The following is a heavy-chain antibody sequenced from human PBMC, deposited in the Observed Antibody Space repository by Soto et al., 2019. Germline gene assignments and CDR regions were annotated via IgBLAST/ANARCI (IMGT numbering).Heavy chain of an antibody. V-gene: IGHV4-59*01. J-gene: IGHJ4*02. CDR3: ARVVRWHNFDY. D-gene: IGHD4-17*01. CDR1: GGSISRYY. CDR2: IYYSGST. Sequence: KASETLSLTCTVSGGSISRYYWSWIRQPPGKGLEWIGYIYYSGSTNYNPSLKSRVTISVDTSKNQFSLKLSSVTAADTAVYYCARVVRWHNFDYWGQGTLVTVSS.